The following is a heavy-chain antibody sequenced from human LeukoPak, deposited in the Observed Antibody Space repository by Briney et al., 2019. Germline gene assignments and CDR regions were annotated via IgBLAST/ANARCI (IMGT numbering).Heavy chain of an antibody. CDR1: GGSISSYY. Sequence: PSETLSLTCTVSGGSISSYYWSWIRQPPGKGLEWIGYIYYSGSTNYNPSLKSRVTISVDTSKNQFSLKLSSVTAADTAVYYCARAQLSMVRGVNFDYWGQGTLVTVSS. V-gene: IGHV4-59*12. J-gene: IGHJ4*02. D-gene: IGHD3-10*01. CDR3: ARAQLSMVRGVNFDY. CDR2: IYYSGST.